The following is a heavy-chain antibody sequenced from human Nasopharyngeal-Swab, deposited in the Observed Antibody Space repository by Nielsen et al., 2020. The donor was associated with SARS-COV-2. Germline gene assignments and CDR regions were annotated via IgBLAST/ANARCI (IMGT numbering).Heavy chain of an antibody. CDR1: GFTFSSRA. Sequence: GESLKISCAASGFTFSSRAMSWVRHAPGKGLEWVSTIDDGARTYFADSVKGRFTLSRDNSKNTVYLQMNSLSAEDTAVYYCAKRGPQLDWRYFDYWGQGTLVTVSS. CDR3: AKRGPQLDWRYFDY. CDR2: IDDGART. V-gene: IGHV3-23*01. J-gene: IGHJ4*02. D-gene: IGHD6-13*01.